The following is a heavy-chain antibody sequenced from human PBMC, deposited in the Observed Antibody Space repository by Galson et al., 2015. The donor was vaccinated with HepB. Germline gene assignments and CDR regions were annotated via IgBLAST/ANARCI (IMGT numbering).Heavy chain of an antibody. CDR2: IWHDGSNQ. V-gene: IGHV3-33*01. J-gene: IGHJ4*02. D-gene: IGHD5-18*01. CDR1: GFIFSRHG. Sequence: SLRLSCAASGFIFSRHGMHWVRQAPGKGLECVAIIWHDGSNQLYADSAKGRFTISRDNSKNTLYLQMNSLRAEDTAVYYCVRESLRAMVTFDLWGRGTLVTVSS. CDR3: VRESLRAMVTFDL.